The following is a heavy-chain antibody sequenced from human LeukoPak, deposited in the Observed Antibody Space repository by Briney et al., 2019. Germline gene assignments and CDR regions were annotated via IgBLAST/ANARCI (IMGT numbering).Heavy chain of an antibody. CDR3: ARGLLIYCSSTSCYKGPAAFDI. D-gene: IGHD2-2*02. Sequence: SETLSLTCSVSGDSIRNYYWSWIRQPPGKGLEWIGEINHSGSTNYNPSLKSRVTISVDTSKNQFSLKLSSVTAADTAVYYCARGLLIYCSSTSCYKGPAAFDIWGQGTMVTVSS. J-gene: IGHJ3*02. V-gene: IGHV4-34*01. CDR1: GDSIRNYY. CDR2: INHSGST.